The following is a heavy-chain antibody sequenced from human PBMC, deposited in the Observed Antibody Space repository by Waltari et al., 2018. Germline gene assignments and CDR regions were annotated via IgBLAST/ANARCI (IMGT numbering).Heavy chain of an antibody. Sequence: QVQLVQSGAEVKKPGSSVKVSCKASGGTFSSYAISWVRQAPGQGLEWMGGIIPIFGTANYAQKFQGRVTITTDESTSTAYMELSSLRSEDTAVYYCAREGMWQQLGNSYYYYYYMDVWGKGTTVTVSS. CDR2: IIPIFGTA. V-gene: IGHV1-69*05. D-gene: IGHD6-13*01. CDR1: GGTFSSYA. CDR3: AREGMWQQLGNSYYYYYYMDV. J-gene: IGHJ6*03.